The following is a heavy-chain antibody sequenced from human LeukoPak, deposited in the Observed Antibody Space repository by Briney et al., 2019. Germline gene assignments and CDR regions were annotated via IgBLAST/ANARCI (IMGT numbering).Heavy chain of an antibody. CDR2: IYHSGTT. V-gene: IGHV4-30-2*01. D-gene: IGHD3-22*01. CDR3: ARSSYSYYNTSGYSPFDY. Sequence: SETLSLTCSVSGVSMSSGGYYWNWIRQTPGKGLEWIAYIYHSGTTSHNPSLMSRVTISVDRSKNQFSLRLNSVTAADTAVYYCARSSYSYYNTSGYSPFDYWGRGTLVTVSS. J-gene: IGHJ4*02. CDR1: GVSMSSGGYY.